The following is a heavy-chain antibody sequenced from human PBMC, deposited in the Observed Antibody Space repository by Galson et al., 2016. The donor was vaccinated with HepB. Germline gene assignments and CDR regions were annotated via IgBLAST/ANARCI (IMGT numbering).Heavy chain of an antibody. D-gene: IGHD3-16*02. CDR3: AKDWPSFGGVIALFDS. CDR1: GFPFSNYA. J-gene: IGHJ4*02. CDR2: ISGSGGST. Sequence: SLRLSCAASGFPFSNYAMSWVRQVPGKGLEWVSGISGSGGSTFYVDSVKGRFTISRDNSNNTLYLQMNSLTEEDTAVYYCAKDWPSFGGVIALFDSWGQGTLVTVSS. V-gene: IGHV3-23*01.